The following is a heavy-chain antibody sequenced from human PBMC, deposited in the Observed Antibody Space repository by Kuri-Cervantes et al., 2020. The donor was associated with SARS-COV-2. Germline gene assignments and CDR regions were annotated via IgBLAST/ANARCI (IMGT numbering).Heavy chain of an antibody. CDR1: GGSISSSSYY. V-gene: IGHV4-39*01. CDR3: ARGRSRITIFGVVISGVGYYFDY. CDR2: IYYSGST. Sequence: SETLSLTCTVSGGSISSSSYYWGWIRQPPGKGLEWIGSIYYSGSTYYNPSLKSRVTISVDTSKNQFPLKLSSVTAADTAVYYCARGRSRITIFGVVISGVGYYFDYWGQGTLVTVSS. J-gene: IGHJ4*02. D-gene: IGHD3-3*01.